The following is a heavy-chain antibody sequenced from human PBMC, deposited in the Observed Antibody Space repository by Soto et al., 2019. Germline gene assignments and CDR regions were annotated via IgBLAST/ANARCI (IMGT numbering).Heavy chain of an antibody. CDR1: GYTFTNYG. D-gene: IGHD6-19*01. CDR3: ARVVAVPADFDY. V-gene: IGHV1-18*01. CDR2: ISAYNGNT. J-gene: IGHJ4*01. Sequence: ASVKVSCKASGYTFTNYGISWVRQAPGQGLEWMGWISAYNGNTKYAQKFQGRLTITRDTSASTAYMELSSLRSEDTAVYYCARVVAVPADFDYWGHGTLVTVSS.